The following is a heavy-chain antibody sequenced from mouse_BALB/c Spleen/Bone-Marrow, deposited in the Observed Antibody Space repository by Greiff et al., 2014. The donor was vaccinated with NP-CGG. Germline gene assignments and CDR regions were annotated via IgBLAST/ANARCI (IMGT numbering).Heavy chain of an antibody. CDR1: GYTFTSSV. V-gene: IGHV1-14*01. CDR2: FNPYNDGS. D-gene: IGHD2-14*01. Sequence: EVNLVESGPELVKPGASVKMSCKASGYTFTSSVMHWVKQKPGQGLEWIGYFNPYNDGSKYNEKFKGKATLTSDKSSSTAYMELSSLTSEDSAVYYCAKGGNYRSDFDYWGQGTTLTVSS. CDR3: AKGGNYRSDFDY. J-gene: IGHJ2*01.